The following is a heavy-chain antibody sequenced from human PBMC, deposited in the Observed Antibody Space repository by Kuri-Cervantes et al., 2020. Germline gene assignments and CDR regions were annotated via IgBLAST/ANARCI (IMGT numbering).Heavy chain of an antibody. D-gene: IGHD1-7*01. J-gene: IGHJ5*02. V-gene: IGHV4-34*01. Sequence: SQTLSLTCAVYGGSFSGYYWSWIRQPPGKGLEWIGEINHSGSTNYNPSLKSRVTISVDTSKNQFSLKLSSVTAADTAVYYCAGGYNWIYLLRYNWFDPWGQGTLVTVSS. CDR2: INHSGST. CDR3: AGGYNWIYLLRYNWFDP. CDR1: GGSFSGYY.